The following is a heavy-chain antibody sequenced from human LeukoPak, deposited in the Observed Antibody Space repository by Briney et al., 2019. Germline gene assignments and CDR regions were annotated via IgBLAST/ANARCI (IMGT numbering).Heavy chain of an antibody. D-gene: IGHD1-26*01. V-gene: IGHV1-18*01. CDR3: ATSARGRASGSFYGY. CDR2: ISAYNGNT. Sequence: ASVKVSCKASGYTFTSYGISWVRQAPGQGLEWMGWISAYNGNTDYTQKLQGRVTMTTDTSTSTAYMELRSLRSDDTAVYSCATSARGRASGSFYGYWGQGTLVTVSS. J-gene: IGHJ4*02. CDR1: GYTFTSYG.